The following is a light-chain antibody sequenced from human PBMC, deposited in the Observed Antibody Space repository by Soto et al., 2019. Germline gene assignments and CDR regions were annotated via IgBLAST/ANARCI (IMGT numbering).Light chain of an antibody. CDR3: QQSYGAPIT. J-gene: IGKJ5*01. Sequence: IHMTQSPSSLSASVGDRVSITCQASQDISNYLNLYQQKPGKAPKLLIYDASNLETGVPSRFSGSGSGTDFTFTISSLQPEDIATYYCQQSYGAPITFGLGTRLEIK. CDR2: DAS. CDR1: QDISNY. V-gene: IGKV1-33*01.